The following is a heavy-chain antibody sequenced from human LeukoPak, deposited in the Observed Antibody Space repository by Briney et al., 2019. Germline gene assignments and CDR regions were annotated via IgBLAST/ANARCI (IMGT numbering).Heavy chain of an antibody. CDR3: ARGYYDILTGYYDRHDWFDP. Sequence: SDTLSLTCGVSGYSMSSGYYWGWIRQPPGKGLEWIGRIYHRGGTLYNPSLKSRVPISVNKSKNQFSLKLSSVTAADTAVYYCARGYYDILTGYYDRHDWFDPWGQGTLVTVSS. CDR2: IYHRGGT. V-gene: IGHV4-38-2*01. J-gene: IGHJ5*02. CDR1: GYSMSSGYY. D-gene: IGHD3-9*01.